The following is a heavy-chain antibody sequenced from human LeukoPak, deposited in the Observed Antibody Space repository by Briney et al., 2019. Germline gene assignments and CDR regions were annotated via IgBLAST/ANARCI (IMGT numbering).Heavy chain of an antibody. Sequence: GRSLRLSCAASGFTFSSYGMHWARQAPGKGLEWVAVMWYDGSNKYYADSVKGRFTISRDNSKNTLYLQMNSLRAEDTAVYYCARDRDPLLFDYWGQGTLVTVSS. CDR3: ARDRDPLLFDY. V-gene: IGHV3-33*01. J-gene: IGHJ4*02. CDR1: GFTFSSYG. D-gene: IGHD2-21*02. CDR2: MWYDGSNK.